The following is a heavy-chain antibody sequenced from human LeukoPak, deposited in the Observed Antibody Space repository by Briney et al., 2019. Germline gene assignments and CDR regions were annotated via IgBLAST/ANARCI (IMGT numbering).Heavy chain of an antibody. J-gene: IGHJ4*02. Sequence: SQTLSLTCAISGDSVSSNGAAWNWIRQSPSRGLEWLGRTYYRSRWYNDYAVSLKSRISINPDTSKNPFSLQLNSVTPEDTAVYYCARGVGTIKVNFDYWGQGTLVTVSS. CDR2: TYYRSRWYN. CDR1: GDSVSSNGAA. D-gene: IGHD1-26*01. V-gene: IGHV6-1*01. CDR3: ARGVGTIKVNFDY.